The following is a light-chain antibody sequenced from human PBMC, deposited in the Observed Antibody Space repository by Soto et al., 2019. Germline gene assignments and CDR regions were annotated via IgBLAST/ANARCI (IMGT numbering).Light chain of an antibody. CDR2: DVS. V-gene: IGLV2-14*03. CDR1: SSDVGAYNH. Sequence: QSVLTQPASVSGSPGQSITISCTGTSSDVGAYNHVSWYQQHPGKAPKVIIYDVSNRPSGVSNRFSGSRSGNTASLTISGLQAEDEGDYYCSSHASGSTLIFGGGTKLTVL. CDR3: SSHASGSTLI. J-gene: IGLJ2*01.